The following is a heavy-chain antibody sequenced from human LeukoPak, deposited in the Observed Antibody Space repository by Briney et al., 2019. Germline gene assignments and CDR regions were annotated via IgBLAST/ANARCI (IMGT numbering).Heavy chain of an antibody. V-gene: IGHV3-66*01. Sequence: GGSLRLSCAASGFTVSSNYMSWVRQAPGKGLEWVSVIYSGGSTYYADSVKGRFTISRDNSKNTLYLQMNSLRAEDTAVYYCARDPGLSRQDIVVVVAAPLLTGHFDYWGQGTLVTVSS. CDR1: GFTVSSNY. D-gene: IGHD2-15*01. CDR3: ARDPGLSRQDIVVVVAAPLLTGHFDY. J-gene: IGHJ4*02. CDR2: IYSGGST.